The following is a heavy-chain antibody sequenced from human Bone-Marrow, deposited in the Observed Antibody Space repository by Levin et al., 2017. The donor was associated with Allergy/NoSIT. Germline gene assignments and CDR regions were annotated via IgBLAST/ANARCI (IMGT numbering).Heavy chain of an antibody. CDR2: ISAYNGNT. CDR1: GYTFTSYG. D-gene: IGHD6-6*01. CDR3: ARPFIAARPGVSGMDV. J-gene: IGHJ6*02. V-gene: IGHV1-18*01. Sequence: PGESLKISCKASGYTFTSYGISWVRQAPGQGLEWMGWISAYNGNTNYAQKLQGRVTMTTDTSTSTAYMELRSLRSDDTAVYYCARPFIAARPGVSGMDVWGQGTTVTVSS.